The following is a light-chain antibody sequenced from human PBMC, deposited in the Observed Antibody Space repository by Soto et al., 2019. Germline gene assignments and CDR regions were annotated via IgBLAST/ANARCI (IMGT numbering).Light chain of an antibody. J-gene: IGLJ3*02. CDR3: SSYVTPETRWV. CDR2: EGT. CDR1: SSNVGYYDL. Sequence: QSALTQPASVSGSPGQSITISCSKTSSNVGYYDLVSWYQQHAGKAPKLMIYEGTKRPSGVSNRFSGSKSGNTASLTISGLQAEDEADYYCSSYVTPETRWVFGGGTKLTVL. V-gene: IGLV2-23*01.